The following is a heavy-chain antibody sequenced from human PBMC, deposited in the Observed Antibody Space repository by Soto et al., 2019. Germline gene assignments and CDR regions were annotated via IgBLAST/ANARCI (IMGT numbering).Heavy chain of an antibody. D-gene: IGHD1-26*01. V-gene: IGHV1-18*01. J-gene: IGHJ3*02. CDR1: GYSFTSCG. CDR2: ISVYNGNT. Sequence: ASVKVSCKASGYSFTSCGITWVRQAPGQGLDWIGWISVYNGNTHYAESLQGRVTMTTDTSTSTAYMELRSLTSDDTAMYYCARDPQYSGSLSGGGDAFDIWGQGTRVNVS. CDR3: ARDPQYSGSLSGGGDAFDI.